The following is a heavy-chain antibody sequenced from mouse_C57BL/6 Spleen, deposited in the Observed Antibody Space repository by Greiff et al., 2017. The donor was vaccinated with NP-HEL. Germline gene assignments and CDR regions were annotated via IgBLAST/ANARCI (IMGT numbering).Heavy chain of an antibody. Sequence: QVQLQQSGAELVKPGASVKISCKASGYAFSSYWMNWVKQRPGKGLEWIGQIYPGDGDTNYNGKFKGKATLTADKSSSTAYMQLSSLTSEDSAVEFCARWDYGSSDYFDYWGQGTTLTVSS. CDR2: IYPGDGDT. V-gene: IGHV1-80*01. J-gene: IGHJ2*01. D-gene: IGHD1-1*01. CDR1: GYAFSSYW. CDR3: ARWDYGSSDYFDY.